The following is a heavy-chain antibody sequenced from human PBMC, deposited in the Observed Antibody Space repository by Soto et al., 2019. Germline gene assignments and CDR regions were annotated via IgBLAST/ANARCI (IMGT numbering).Heavy chain of an antibody. D-gene: IGHD2-15*01. V-gene: IGHV4-59*01. CDR3: ARGRYGYQFR. CDR2: IYYSGST. J-gene: IGHJ4*02. CDR1: GGSISSYY. Sequence: SETLSLTCTVSGGSISSYYWSWIRQPPGKGLEWIGYIYYSGSTNYNPSLKSRVTISVDTSKNQFSLKLSSVTAADTAVYYCARGRYGYQFRWGQGTLVTVSS.